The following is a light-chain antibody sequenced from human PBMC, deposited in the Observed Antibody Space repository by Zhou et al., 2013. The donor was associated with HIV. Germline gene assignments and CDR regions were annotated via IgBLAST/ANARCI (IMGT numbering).Light chain of an antibody. CDR2: GAS. J-gene: IGKJ4*01. Sequence: EIVLTQSPGTLSLSPGERATLSCRASQSVSSSYLAWYQQKPGQAPRLLIYGASSRATGIPARFSGNGSGTDFTLTISRLEPEDFAVYYCQQRSNWPLTFGGGTKVDIK. CDR3: QQRSNWPLT. V-gene: IGKV3D-20*02. CDR1: QSVSSSY.